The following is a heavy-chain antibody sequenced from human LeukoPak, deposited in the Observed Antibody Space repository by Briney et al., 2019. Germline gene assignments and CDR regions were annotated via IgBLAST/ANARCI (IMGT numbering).Heavy chain of an antibody. CDR2: IYPGDSDT. CDR3: ARHYHYNWNYYYGMDA. Sequence: GESLKISCKGSGYSFTSYWIGWVRPMPGKGLEWMGIIYPGDSDTRYSPSFQGQVTISADKSISPAYLQWSSLKASDTAMYYCARHYHYNWNYYYGMDAWGQGTTVTVSS. CDR1: GYSFTSYW. V-gene: IGHV5-51*01. D-gene: IGHD1-20*01. J-gene: IGHJ6*01.